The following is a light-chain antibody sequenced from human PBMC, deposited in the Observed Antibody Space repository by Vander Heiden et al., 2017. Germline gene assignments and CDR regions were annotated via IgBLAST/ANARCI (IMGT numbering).Light chain of an antibody. V-gene: IGLV2-14*03. J-gene: IGLJ1*01. CDR3: SSYTSSSSYV. Sequence: QSALTHPAPVSGSPGQSNTISCTGTSSDVGGYNYVSWYQQHPGKAPKLMIYDVSNRPSGVSNRFSGSKSGNTASLTISGLQAEDEADYYCSSYTSSSSYVFGTGTKVTVL. CDR1: SSDVGGYNY. CDR2: DVS.